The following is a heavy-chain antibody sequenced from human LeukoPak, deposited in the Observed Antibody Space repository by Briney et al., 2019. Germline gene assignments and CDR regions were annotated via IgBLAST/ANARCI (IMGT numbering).Heavy chain of an antibody. D-gene: IGHD5-18*01. Sequence: SETLSLTCDVYGGSFSGYFWSWIRQPPGKGLEWIGEINNSGSTNYNPSLKSRVTISVDTSKNQFSLKLSSVTAADTAVYYCARAPPQRGYSFYYYYYYMDVWGKGTTVTISS. J-gene: IGHJ6*03. V-gene: IGHV4-34*01. CDR3: ARAPPQRGYSFYYYYYYMDV. CDR2: INNSGST. CDR1: GGSFSGYF.